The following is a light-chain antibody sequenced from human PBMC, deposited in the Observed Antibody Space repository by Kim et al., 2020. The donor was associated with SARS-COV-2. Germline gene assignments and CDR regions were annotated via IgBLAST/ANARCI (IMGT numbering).Light chain of an antibody. J-gene: IGKJ3*01. CDR1: QSISSY. CDR2: AAS. Sequence: AAVGDRVTITCRASQSISSYLNWYQQKPGKAPKHLIYAASSLQSGVPSRFSGSGSGTDFTHTISSLQPEDFATYYCQQSYSTLFTFGPGTKVDIK. V-gene: IGKV1-39*01. CDR3: QQSYSTLFT.